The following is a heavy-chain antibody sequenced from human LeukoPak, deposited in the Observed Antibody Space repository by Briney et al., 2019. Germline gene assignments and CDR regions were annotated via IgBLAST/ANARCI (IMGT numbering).Heavy chain of an antibody. Sequence: PGGSLRLSCAASGFTFSSYAMSWVRQAPGKGLEWVSAISGSGGSTYYADSVKGRFTISRDNSKNTLYLQMNSLRAEDTAVYHCARDSSGWYHWFDLWGQGTLVTVSS. V-gene: IGHV3-23*01. D-gene: IGHD6-19*01. J-gene: IGHJ5*02. CDR1: GFTFSSYA. CDR2: ISGSGGST. CDR3: ARDSSGWYHWFDL.